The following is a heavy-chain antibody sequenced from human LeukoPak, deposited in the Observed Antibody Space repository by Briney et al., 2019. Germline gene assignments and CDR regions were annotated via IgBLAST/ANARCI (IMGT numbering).Heavy chain of an antibody. CDR2: ISAYNGNT. CDR1: GYTFTSYG. D-gene: IGHD2-15*01. J-gene: IGHJ4*02. V-gene: IGHV1-18*01. CDR3: ARKLGYCSGGSCYLCDY. Sequence: ASVTVSCKASGYTFTSYGISWVRQAPGQGLEWMGWISAYNGNTNYAQKLQGRVTMTTDTSTSTAYMELRSLRSDGTAVYYCARKLGYCSGGSCYLCDYWGQGTLVTVSS.